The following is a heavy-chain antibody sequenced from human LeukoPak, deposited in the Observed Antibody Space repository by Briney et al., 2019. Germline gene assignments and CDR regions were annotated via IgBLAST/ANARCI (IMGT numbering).Heavy chain of an antibody. J-gene: IGHJ4*02. CDR2: IIPILGIA. V-gene: IGHV1-69*04. D-gene: IGHD6-13*01. CDR1: GGTFSSYA. CDR3: ARDGYSSSSLDY. Sequence: ASVKVSCKASGGTFSSYAISWVRQAPGQGLGWMGRIIPILGIANYAQKFQGRVTITADKSTSTAYMELSSLRSEDTAVYYCARDGYSSSSLDYWGQGTLVTVSS.